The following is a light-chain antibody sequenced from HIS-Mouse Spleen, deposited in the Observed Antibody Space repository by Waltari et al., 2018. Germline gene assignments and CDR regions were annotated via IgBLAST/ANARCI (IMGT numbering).Light chain of an antibody. V-gene: IGKV1-5*03. Sequence: DIQMTQSQSPLPASARDRVTSTCWASQSISSWLAWYQQKPGKSPKLLIYKASSLESGVPSRFSGSGSGTEFTLTISSLQPDDFATYYCQQYNSYWTFGQGTKVEIK. J-gene: IGKJ1*01. CDR3: QQYNSYWT. CDR1: QSISSW. CDR2: KAS.